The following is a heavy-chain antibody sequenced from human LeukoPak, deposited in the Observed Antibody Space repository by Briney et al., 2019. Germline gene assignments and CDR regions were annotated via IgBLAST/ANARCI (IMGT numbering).Heavy chain of an antibody. J-gene: IGHJ5*02. CDR2: ISSSGSTI. D-gene: IGHD4/OR15-4a*01. V-gene: IGHV3-48*03. Sequence: QSGGSLRLSCAASGFTFSSYEMNWVRQAPGKGLEWVSYISSSGSTIYYADSVKGRFTISRDNAKNSLYLQMNSLRAEDTALYYCAKGSLGDFGDYGDWFDPWGQGTLVTVSS. CDR1: GFTFSSYE. CDR3: AKGSLGDFGDYGDWFDP.